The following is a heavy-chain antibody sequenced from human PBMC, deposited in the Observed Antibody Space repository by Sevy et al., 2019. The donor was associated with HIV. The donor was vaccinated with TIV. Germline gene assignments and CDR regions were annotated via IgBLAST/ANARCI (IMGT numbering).Heavy chain of an antibody. D-gene: IGHD3-22*01. J-gene: IGHJ3*01. V-gene: IGHV4-59*13. CDR1: GGSIRRYY. CDR2: IYNSGNT. Sequence: SETLSLTCTVSGGSIRRYYWSWIRQPPGKGLEWIGYIYNSGNTNYYPSLKSRVTISVDTSKNQFSLRLSSVTAADTAVYYCARVFDTEGAFDLWGQGTMVTVSS. CDR3: ARVFDTEGAFDL.